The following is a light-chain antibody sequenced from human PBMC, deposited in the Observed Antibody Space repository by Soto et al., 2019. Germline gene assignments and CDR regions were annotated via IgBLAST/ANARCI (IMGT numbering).Light chain of an antibody. CDR1: QSVSSSY. V-gene: IGKV3-20*01. Sequence: EIVLTQSPGTLSLSTGGRATLSCRASQSVSSSYLAWYQQKPGQAPRFLIYGTSSRATGIPDRFSGSGSGTDFTLTISSLQAEDFATYYCQQSDSTSQITVGQGTRLEIK. J-gene: IGKJ5*01. CDR3: QQSDSTSQIT. CDR2: GTS.